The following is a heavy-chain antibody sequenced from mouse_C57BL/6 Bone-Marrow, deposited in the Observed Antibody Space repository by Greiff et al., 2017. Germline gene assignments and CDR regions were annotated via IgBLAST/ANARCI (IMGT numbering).Heavy chain of an antibody. CDR2: ISNGGGST. J-gene: IGHJ4*01. D-gene: IGHD2-14*01. CDR3: ARQGTYYAMDY. Sequence: VMLVESGGGLVQPGGSLKLSCAASGFTFSDYYMYWVRQTPEKRLEWVAYISNGGGSTYYPDTVKGRFTISRDNANNTLYLQMSRLKAEDTAMYYCARQGTYYAMDYWGQGISVTVSS. V-gene: IGHV5-12*01. CDR1: GFTFSDYY.